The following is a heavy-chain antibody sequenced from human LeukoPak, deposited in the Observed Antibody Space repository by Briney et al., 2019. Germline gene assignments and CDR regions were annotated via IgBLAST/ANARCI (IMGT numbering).Heavy chain of an antibody. CDR3: ARDNNYGWDY. CDR2: IRQDGSAK. J-gene: IGHJ4*02. V-gene: IGHV3-7*04. D-gene: IGHD5-18*01. CDR1: GFIFSTYW. Sequence: GGSLRLSCAASGFIFSTYWMSWVRQAPGKGLEWVANIRQDGSAKYYVDSVKGRSTISRDNAKKSLYLQMNSLRAEDTAVYYCARDNNYGWDYWGQGTLVTVSS.